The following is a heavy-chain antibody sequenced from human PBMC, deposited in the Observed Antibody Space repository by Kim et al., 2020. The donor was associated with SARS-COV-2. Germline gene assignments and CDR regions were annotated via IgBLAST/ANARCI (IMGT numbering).Heavy chain of an antibody. J-gene: IGHJ4*02. Sequence: TNYAQKLQGRVTMTTDTSTSTAYMELRSLRSDDTAVYYCARVSSYGDYLDYWGQGTLVTVSS. CDR3: ARVSSYGDYLDY. V-gene: IGHV1-18*01. CDR2: T. D-gene: IGHD4-17*01.